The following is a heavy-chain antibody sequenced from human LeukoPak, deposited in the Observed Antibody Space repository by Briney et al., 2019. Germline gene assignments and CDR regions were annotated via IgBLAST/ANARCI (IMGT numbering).Heavy chain of an antibody. D-gene: IGHD1-26*01. J-gene: IGHJ4*02. Sequence: GSLRLSCAASGFTFSSYWMSWVGQAPGKGLEWVANINQGGGDKQYVDSVKGRFTVSRDNANNSLYLQINSLRAEDTAVYYCVRESRSGSYSGYWGQGTLVTVSS. V-gene: IGHV3-7*01. CDR1: GFTFSSYW. CDR2: INQGGGDK. CDR3: VRESRSGSYSGY.